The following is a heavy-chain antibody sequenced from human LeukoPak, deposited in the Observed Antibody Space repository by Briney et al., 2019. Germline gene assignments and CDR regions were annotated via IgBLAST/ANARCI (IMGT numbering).Heavy chain of an antibody. V-gene: IGHV4-59*01. Sequence: PSETLSLTCTVSGGSISSYYWSWIRQPPGKGLEWIGYIYYSGSTNYNPPLKSRVTISVDTSKNQFSLKLSSVTAADTAVYYCARAPGYSNYVDYWGQGTLVTVSS. CDR1: GGSISSYY. CDR3: ARAPGYSNYVDY. CDR2: IYYSGST. D-gene: IGHD4-11*01. J-gene: IGHJ4*02.